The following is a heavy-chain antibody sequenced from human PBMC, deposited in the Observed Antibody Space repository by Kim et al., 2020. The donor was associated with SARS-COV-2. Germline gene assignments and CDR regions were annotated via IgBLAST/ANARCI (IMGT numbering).Heavy chain of an antibody. V-gene: IGHV3-30*01. Sequence: SVKGRFTISRDNSKNTLYLQMNSLRAEDTAVYYCAREHNYGGNPSYYFDYWGQGTLVTVSS. D-gene: IGHD4-17*01. J-gene: IGHJ4*02. CDR3: AREHNYGGNPSYYFDY.